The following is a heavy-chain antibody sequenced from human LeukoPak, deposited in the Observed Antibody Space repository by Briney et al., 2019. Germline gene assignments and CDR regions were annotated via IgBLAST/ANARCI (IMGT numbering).Heavy chain of an antibody. CDR2: IIPILGIA. CDR3: AREGEGYGDYVGYFDY. CDR1: GGTFSSYA. Sequence: SVKVSCKASGGTFSSYAISWVQQAPGQGLEWMGRIIPILGIANYAQKFQGRVTITADKSTSTAYMELSSLRSEDTAVYYCAREGEGYGDYVGYFDYWGQGTLVTVSS. J-gene: IGHJ4*02. V-gene: IGHV1-69*04. D-gene: IGHD4-17*01.